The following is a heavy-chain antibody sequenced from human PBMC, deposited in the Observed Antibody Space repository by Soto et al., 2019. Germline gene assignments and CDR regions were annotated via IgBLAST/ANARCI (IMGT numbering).Heavy chain of an antibody. Sequence: QLQLQESGSGLVKPSQTLSLTCAVSGGSISSGGYSWSWIRQPPGKGLEWIGYIYHSGSTYYNPSLRGLATKSVDRSKTQFSLKLSSVTAADTAVYYCAAPTYYYDGMDVWGQGTTVTVSS. J-gene: IGHJ6*02. CDR2: IYHSGST. V-gene: IGHV4-30-2*01. CDR1: GGSISSGGYS. CDR3: AAPTYYYDGMDV.